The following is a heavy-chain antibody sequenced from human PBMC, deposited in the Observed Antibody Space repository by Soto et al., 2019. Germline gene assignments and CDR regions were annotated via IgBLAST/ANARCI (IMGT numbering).Heavy chain of an antibody. CDR3: AKDLGGGFDP. V-gene: IGHV3-23*01. CDR2: ISGSGSST. J-gene: IGHJ5*02. CDR1: GFTFSSYA. D-gene: IGHD3-10*01. Sequence: GGSLRLSCAASGFTFSSYAMSWVRQAPGKGLEWVSAISGSGSSTYYADSVKGRFTVTRDNSKSTLYLQMNSLRAEGTAVYYCAKDLGGGFDPWGQGTLVTVSS.